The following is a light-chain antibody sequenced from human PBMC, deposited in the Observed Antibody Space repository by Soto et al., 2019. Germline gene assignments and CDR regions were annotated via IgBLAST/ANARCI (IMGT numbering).Light chain of an antibody. J-gene: IGKJ4*02. CDR2: KAS. CDR1: QSIDSW. Sequence: DIQMTQSPSSLSASVGDRLTITCRASQSIDSWLAWYQQKPGKVPKLLIYKASTLQSGVPSRFSGSRSGTEFPLTISSLQPDDFAMYYCVQYSDLFSFGGGTEVEI. V-gene: IGKV1-5*03. CDR3: VQYSDLFS.